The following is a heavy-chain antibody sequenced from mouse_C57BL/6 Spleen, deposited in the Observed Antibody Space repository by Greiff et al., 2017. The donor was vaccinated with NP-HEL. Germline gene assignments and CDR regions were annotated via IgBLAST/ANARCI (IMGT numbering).Heavy chain of an antibody. V-gene: IGHV3-2*02. CDR3: ARTARIKY. J-gene: IGHJ2*01. CDR2: ISYSGST. Sequence: EVQLQESGPGLVKPSQSLSLTCTVTGYSITSGYGWNWIRPFPGNKLEWMGYISYSGSTNYNPYLKSRFSITRDTSKNQFFLQLNSVTTEDTATYYCARTARIKYWGQGTTLTVSS. CDR1: GYSITSGYG. D-gene: IGHD1-2*01.